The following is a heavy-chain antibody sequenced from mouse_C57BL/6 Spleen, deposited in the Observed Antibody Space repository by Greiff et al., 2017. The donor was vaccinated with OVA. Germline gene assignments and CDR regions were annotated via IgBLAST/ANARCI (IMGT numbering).Heavy chain of an antibody. CDR1: GYSITSGYY. Sequence: ESGPGLVKPSQSLSLTCSVTGYSITSGYYWNWIRQFPGNKLEWMGYISNNGTNNYNPSLKNRISITRDTSNNQFFLKLISVTTEDTATYYCARDVDYWGQGTSVTVSS. CDR2: ISNNGTN. J-gene: IGHJ4*01. CDR3: ARDVDY. V-gene: IGHV3-6*01.